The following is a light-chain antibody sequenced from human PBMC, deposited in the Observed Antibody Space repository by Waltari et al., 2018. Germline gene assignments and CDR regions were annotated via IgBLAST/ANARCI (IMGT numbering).Light chain of an antibody. CDR3: QSADSSGTYAV. CDR2: KDS. Sequence: SYELTQPPSVSVSPGQTARITCSGDALPKQYAYWYQQKPGQAPVLVIYKDSVRPSGIPERFAGSSSGTTVTVTISGVQAEDEADYYCQSADSSGTYAVFGGGTQLTVL. CDR1: ALPKQY. J-gene: IGLJ7*01. V-gene: IGLV3-25*03.